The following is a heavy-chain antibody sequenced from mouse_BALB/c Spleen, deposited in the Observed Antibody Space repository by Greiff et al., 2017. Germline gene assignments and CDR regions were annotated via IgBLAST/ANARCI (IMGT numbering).Heavy chain of an antibody. V-gene: IGHV2-2*02. CDR3: ARNLLLYYAMDY. CDR2: IWSGGST. D-gene: IGHD1-1*01. CDR1: GFSLTSYG. Sequence: VQLQQSGPGLVQPSQSLSITCTVSGFSLTSYGVHWVRQSPGKGLEWLGVIWSGGSTDYNAAFISRLSISKDNSKSQVFFKMNSLQANDTAIYYCARNLLLYYAMDYWGQGTSVTVSS. J-gene: IGHJ4*01.